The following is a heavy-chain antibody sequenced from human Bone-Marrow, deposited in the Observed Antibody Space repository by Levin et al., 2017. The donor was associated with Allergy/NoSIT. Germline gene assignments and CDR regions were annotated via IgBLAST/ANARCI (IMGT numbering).Heavy chain of an antibody. V-gene: IGHV3-23*01. CDR3: TKSADADYYSGQNS. D-gene: IGHD3-22*01. Sequence: QPGGSLRLSCAASGFTFRHYAMNWVRQAPGRGLEWVSTLSDSGSDTYYADSVKGRFTISRDNSKNTLYLQMNSLRVEDTAIYFCTKSADADYYSGQNSWGQGTLVIVSS. CDR1: GFTFRHYA. J-gene: IGHJ4*02. CDR2: LSDSGSDT.